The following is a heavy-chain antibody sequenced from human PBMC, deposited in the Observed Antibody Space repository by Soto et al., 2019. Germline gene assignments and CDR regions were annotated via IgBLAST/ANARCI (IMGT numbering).Heavy chain of an antibody. CDR3: ARDVTMLRFLEWLFHDAFDI. D-gene: IGHD3-3*01. CDR2: TYYRSKWYN. V-gene: IGHV6-1*01. CDR1: VDSVSSNSAA. Sequence: SQTLSLTCAISVDSVSSNSAAWNWIRQSPSRGLEWLGRTYYRSKWYNDYAVSVKSRITINPDTSKNQFSLQLNSVTPEDTAVYYCARDVTMLRFLEWLFHDAFDIWGQGTMVTVSS. J-gene: IGHJ3*02.